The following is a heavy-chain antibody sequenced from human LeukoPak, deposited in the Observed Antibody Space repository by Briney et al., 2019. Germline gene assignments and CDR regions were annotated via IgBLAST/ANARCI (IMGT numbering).Heavy chain of an antibody. J-gene: IGHJ3*02. Sequence: SETLSLTCGVSGYSISTGYYWGWVRQPPGKGLGWIVSSNRTGSTHPNPSLKSRVTISVDTSKNQFSLKLTSVTAADTAVYYCARHYWTPGAFDIWGQGAMVTVSS. CDR3: ARHYWTPGAFDI. CDR2: SNRTGST. V-gene: IGHV4-38-2*01. CDR1: GYSISTGYY. D-gene: IGHD3/OR15-3a*01.